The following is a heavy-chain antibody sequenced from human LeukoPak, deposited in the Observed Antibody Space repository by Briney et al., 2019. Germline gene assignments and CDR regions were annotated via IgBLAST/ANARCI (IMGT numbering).Heavy chain of an antibody. CDR3: ARRPIAAGNNWFDP. CDR1: GGSISSSAYY. J-gene: IGHJ5*02. CDR2: IYYTGTT. Sequence: SETLSLTCTVSGGSISSSAYYWGWVRQPPGKGLDWIGSIYYTGTTYYSPSLQTRATLSFDTSKNQFSLKLTSVTAADTAVYFCARRPIAAGNNWFDPWGQGTLVTVSS. V-gene: IGHV4-39*01. D-gene: IGHD6-13*01.